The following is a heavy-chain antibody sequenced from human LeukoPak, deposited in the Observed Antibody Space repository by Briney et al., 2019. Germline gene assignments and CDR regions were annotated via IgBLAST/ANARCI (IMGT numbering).Heavy chain of an antibody. J-gene: IGHJ3*02. CDR3: ARDHSPRVPAAAHGYDAFDI. CDR2: ISAYNGNT. CDR1: GYTFTSYG. Sequence: GASVKVSCKASGYTFTSYGISWVRQAPGQGLEWMGWISAYNGNTNYAQKLQGRVTMTTDTSTSTAYMELRSLRSDDTAVYYCARDHSPRVPAAAHGYDAFDIWGQGTMVTVSS. D-gene: IGHD2-2*01. V-gene: IGHV1-18*01.